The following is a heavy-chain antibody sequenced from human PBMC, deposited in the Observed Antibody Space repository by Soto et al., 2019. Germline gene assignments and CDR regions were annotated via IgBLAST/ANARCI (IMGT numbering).Heavy chain of an antibody. D-gene: IGHD2-21*02. CDR1: GGSISSYY. CDR2: IYYSGST. J-gene: IGHJ4*02. Sequence: ESLSLTCTVSGGSISSYYWSWIRQPPGKGLEWIGYIYYSGSTNYNPSLKSRVTISVDTSKNQFSLKLSSVTAADTAVYYCAREAHFEAYCGGDCYRFDYWGQGTLVTVSS. V-gene: IGHV4-59*01. CDR3: AREAHFEAYCGGDCYRFDY.